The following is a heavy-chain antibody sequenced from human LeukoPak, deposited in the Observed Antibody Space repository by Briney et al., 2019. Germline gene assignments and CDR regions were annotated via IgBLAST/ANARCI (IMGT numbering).Heavy chain of an antibody. D-gene: IGHD2-15*01. J-gene: IGHJ6*02. V-gene: IGHV3-21*01. CDR2: ISSSSSYI. CDR3: ARDRGYCSGGSCSSYYYYGMDV. Sequence: GGPLRLSCAASGFTFSSYSMNWVRQAPGKGLEWVSSISSSSSYIYYADSVKGRFTISRDNAKNSLYLQMNSLRAEDTAVYYCARDRGYCSGGSCSSYYYYGMDVWGQGTTVTVSS. CDR1: GFTFSSYS.